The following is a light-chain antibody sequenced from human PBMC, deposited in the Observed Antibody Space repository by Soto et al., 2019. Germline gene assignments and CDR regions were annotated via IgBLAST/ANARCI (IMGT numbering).Light chain of an antibody. Sequence: QSALTQPRSVSGSPGQSVTISCIGTSSDVGGYNYVSWYRQHPGKAPKLMIYDVSKRPSGVPDRFSGSKSGNTASLTISGLQAEDEADYYCCSYAGSYTWVFVTGTKLTVL. CDR3: CSYAGSYTWV. J-gene: IGLJ1*01. V-gene: IGLV2-11*01. CDR1: SSDVGGYNY. CDR2: DVS.